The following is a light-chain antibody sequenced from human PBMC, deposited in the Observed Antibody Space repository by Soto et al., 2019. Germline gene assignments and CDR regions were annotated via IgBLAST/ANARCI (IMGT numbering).Light chain of an antibody. V-gene: IGLV2-23*01. CDR1: SSDVGSYNL. Sequence: QSALTQPASVSGSPGQSITISCTGTSSDVGSYNLVSWYQQHPGKAPKLMIYEGSKRPSGVSNRFSGSKSGNTASLTISGLQAEDEADYYCCSYADSSPPVVFGGGTKVTVL. J-gene: IGLJ2*01. CDR2: EGS. CDR3: CSYADSSPPVV.